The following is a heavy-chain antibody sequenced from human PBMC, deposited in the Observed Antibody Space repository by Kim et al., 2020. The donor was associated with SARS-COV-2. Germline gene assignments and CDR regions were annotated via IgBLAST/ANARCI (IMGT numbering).Heavy chain of an antibody. Sequence: GGSLRLSCAASGFTFSSFDMNWFRQAPGKGLEWVSYISGSGTTAYNADSVKGRFTMSRDNAKNSLSLQMNSLRADDTAVYYCSRNNWGATWGPGTLVTVSS. J-gene: IGHJ5*01. CDR3: SRNNWGAT. CDR2: ISGSGTTA. CDR1: GFTFSSFD. D-gene: IGHD7-27*01. V-gene: IGHV3-48*03.